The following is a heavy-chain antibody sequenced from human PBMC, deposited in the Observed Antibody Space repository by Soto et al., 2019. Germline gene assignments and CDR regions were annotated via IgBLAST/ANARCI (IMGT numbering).Heavy chain of an antibody. CDR2: INPNSGGT. J-gene: IGHJ2*01. CDR1: GYTFTGYY. CDR3: ARNSGSYYSWYFDL. V-gene: IGHV1-2*04. D-gene: IGHD1-26*01. Sequence: QVQLVQSGAEVKKPGASVKVSCKASGYTFTGYYMHWVRQAPGQGLEWMGWINPNSGGTNYAQKFQGWVTMTRDTXNSTAYMELSRLRSDDTAVYYCARNSGSYYSWYFDLWGRGTLVTVSS.